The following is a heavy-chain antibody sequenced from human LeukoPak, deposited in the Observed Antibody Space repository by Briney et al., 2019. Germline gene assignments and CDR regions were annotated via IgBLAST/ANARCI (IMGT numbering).Heavy chain of an antibody. CDR3: ARGGTVVTHAFDI. V-gene: IGHV3-21*01. Sequence: GGSLRLSCAASGFTFSSYSMNWVRQAPGKGLEWVSYISSSSSYIYYGDSVKGRFTISRDNATNSLYLQMNSLRTGETAVYYCARGGTVVTHAFDIWGQGTMVIVSS. CDR1: GFTFSSYS. D-gene: IGHD4-23*01. CDR2: ISSSSSYI. J-gene: IGHJ3*02.